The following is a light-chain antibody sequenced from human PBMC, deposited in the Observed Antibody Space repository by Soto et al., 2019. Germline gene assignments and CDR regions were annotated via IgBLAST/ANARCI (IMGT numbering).Light chain of an antibody. J-gene: IGKJ5*01. CDR2: DGS. Sequence: EIVLTQSPATLSVSPGERVTLSCRASQNLHSFLNWCQQRPGQAPRPLIYDGSKRAAGVPDRISGDGSGTDYTLTISSLEPEDFAVYYCQQRTRWPMTFGQGTRLEI. CDR1: QNLHSF. V-gene: IGKV3-11*01. CDR3: QQRTRWPMT.